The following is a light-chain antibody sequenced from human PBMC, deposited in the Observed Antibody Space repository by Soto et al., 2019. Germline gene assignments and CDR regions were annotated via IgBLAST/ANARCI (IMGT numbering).Light chain of an antibody. CDR3: QQYRA. CDR1: QSISSW. V-gene: IGKV1-5*01. CDR2: DAS. J-gene: IGKJ3*01. Sequence: DIQMTQSPSTLSASVGDRVTITCRASQSISSWLAWYQQKPGKAPKLLIYDASSLESGVPSRFSGSGSGTEFTLTSSSLQPDDFATYYCQQYRAFGPGTKVDIK.